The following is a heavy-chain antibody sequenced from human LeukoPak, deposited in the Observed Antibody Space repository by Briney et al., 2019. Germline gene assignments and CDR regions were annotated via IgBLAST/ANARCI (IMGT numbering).Heavy chain of an antibody. Sequence: GRSLRLSCAASGFTFSSNSMHWVRQAPGQGLEWVSSISSSSTYIYYADSVKGRFTNSRDNAKNSLYLQMNSLRAEDTAVYYCARDDIVVVVAATDYYYGMDVWGQGTTVTVSS. D-gene: IGHD2-15*01. CDR3: ARDDIVVVVAATDYYYGMDV. CDR2: ISSSSTYI. V-gene: IGHV3-21*01. CDR1: GFTFSSNS. J-gene: IGHJ6*02.